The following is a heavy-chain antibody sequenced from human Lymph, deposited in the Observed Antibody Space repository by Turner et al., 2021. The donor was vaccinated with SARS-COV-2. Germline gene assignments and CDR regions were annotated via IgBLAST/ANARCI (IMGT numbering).Heavy chain of an antibody. CDR2: IWDEGSNK. D-gene: IGHD5-12*01. CDR3: ARVKGYNGYDLRYYYGMDV. Sequence: QLLESGGGVVQPGSSLRLSCAASGFTFSSYVLHWVRQGPGKGVEWVAVIWDEGSNKDEADTEKGRFTIARDNSKNKLYLQMNSLRAEDTAVDYCARVKGYNGYDLRYYYGMDVWGQGTTVTVSS. J-gene: IGHJ6*02. V-gene: IGHV3-33*01. CDR1: GFTFSSYV.